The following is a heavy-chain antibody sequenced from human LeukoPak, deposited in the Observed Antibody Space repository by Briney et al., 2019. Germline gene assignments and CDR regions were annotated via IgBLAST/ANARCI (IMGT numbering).Heavy chain of an antibody. J-gene: IGHJ4*02. CDR1: GYTFTSYG. Sequence: GASVKVSCKASGYTFTSYGISWVRQAPGQGLEWMGWISAYNGNTNYAQKLQGRVTMTTDTSTSTAYMELRSLRSDDTAVYYCARDRETMVRGVIDYWGQGTLVTVSS. V-gene: IGHV1-18*01. D-gene: IGHD3-10*01. CDR2: ISAYNGNT. CDR3: ARDRETMVRGVIDY.